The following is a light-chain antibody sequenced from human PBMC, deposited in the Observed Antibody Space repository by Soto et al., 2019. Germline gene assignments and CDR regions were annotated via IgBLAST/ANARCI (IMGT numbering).Light chain of an antibody. Sequence: IVMTQSPATVSVSPGERATLSCRASQSVSDNLAWYQQKPGQAPMLLIYGASTRAIGIPAWFSGRGSGTEFTLTISGLQSEDFAVYYCQQYNYWPPLTFGGGTKVEIK. J-gene: IGKJ4*01. V-gene: IGKV3-15*01. CDR2: GAS. CDR1: QSVSDN. CDR3: QQYNYWPPLT.